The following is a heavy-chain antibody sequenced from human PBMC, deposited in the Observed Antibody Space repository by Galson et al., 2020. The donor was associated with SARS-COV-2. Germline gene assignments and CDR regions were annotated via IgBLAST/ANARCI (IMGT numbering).Heavy chain of an antibody. J-gene: IGHJ4*02. CDR3: ARDPSDWTFFDY. CDR2: TYHRSKWNN. V-gene: IGHV6-1*01. D-gene: IGHD1-1*01. Sequence: SETLSLTCAISGDNVPSNRAAWNWTRQSPSRGLEWLGRTYHRSKWNNDYAVSMKGRLIINADTSETQFSLQLDSVTPEDTAVYSCARDPSDWTFFDYWGQGTLVTVSS. CDR1: GDNVPSNRAA.